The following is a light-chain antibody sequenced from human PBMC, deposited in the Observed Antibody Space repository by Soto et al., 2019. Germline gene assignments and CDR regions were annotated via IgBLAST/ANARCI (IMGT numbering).Light chain of an antibody. CDR3: QQYNNYSGT. CDR1: QSITSW. V-gene: IGKV1-5*03. CDR2: KAA. Sequence: DIQMTQSPSTLSASVGDRVTITCRASQSITSWLAWYQQKPGKAPKLLIYKAAILESGVPSRFSGSGSGTEFTLTISSLQPADFATYYCQQYNNYSGTFGQGTKLEIK. J-gene: IGKJ2*01.